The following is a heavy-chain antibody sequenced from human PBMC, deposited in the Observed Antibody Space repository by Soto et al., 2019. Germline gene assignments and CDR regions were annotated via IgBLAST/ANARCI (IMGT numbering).Heavy chain of an antibody. CDR2: ISGSGGST. V-gene: IGHV3-23*01. Sequence: EVQLLESGGGLVQPGGSLRLSCEASGFTFSSYAMSWVRQAPGKGLEWVSAISGSGGSTYYADSVKGRFTISRENSKNTLYLQMNSLRAEDTAVYYCAKSTTYSYGSGVAFDIWGQGTMVTVSS. D-gene: IGHD5-18*01. J-gene: IGHJ3*02. CDR3: AKSTTYSYGSGVAFDI. CDR1: GFTFSSYA.